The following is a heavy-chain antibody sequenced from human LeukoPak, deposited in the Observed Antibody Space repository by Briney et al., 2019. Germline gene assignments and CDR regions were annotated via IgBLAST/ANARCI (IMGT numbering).Heavy chain of an antibody. CDR2: ITSDGSAT. J-gene: IGHJ2*01. V-gene: IGHV3-74*01. Sequence: GGSLRLSCAVSGFTFSTYWMHWVRQGPGKGLAWVSRITSDGSATGYADSVKGRFTISRDNAKNTLYLHMDSLRAEDTAVYYCPRDAAPGYFDLWGRGTLVTVSS. CDR1: GFTFSTYW. CDR3: PRDAAPGYFDL. D-gene: IGHD2-15*01.